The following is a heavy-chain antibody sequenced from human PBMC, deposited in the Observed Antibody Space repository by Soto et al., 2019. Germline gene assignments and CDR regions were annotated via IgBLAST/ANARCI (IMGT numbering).Heavy chain of an antibody. Sequence: QVQLVQSGAEVKKPGSSVKVSCKASGGTFSSYAISWVRQAPGQGLEWMGGIIPIFGTANYAQKFQGRVTITADESTSTAYMEPSRLRSEDSAVYYCAREGGSGSYRYYGMDVWGQGTTVTVSS. D-gene: IGHD3-10*01. V-gene: IGHV1-69*12. CDR1: GGTFSSYA. J-gene: IGHJ6*02. CDR2: IIPIFGTA. CDR3: AREGGSGSYRYYGMDV.